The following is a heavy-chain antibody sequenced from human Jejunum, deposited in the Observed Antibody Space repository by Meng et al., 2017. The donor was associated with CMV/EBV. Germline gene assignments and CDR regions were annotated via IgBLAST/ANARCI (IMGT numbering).Heavy chain of an antibody. J-gene: IGHJ5*02. CDR3: ARDTPHNAFDP. CDR1: AFSFNNSW. CDR2: IGNDGGDI. V-gene: IGHV3-74*01. D-gene: IGHD2-15*01. Sequence: AAPAFSFNNSWMHLVRQPPGRGLVWLSLIGNDGGDIIYADSVKGRFTVSRDDARNIIYLQMNNLRDEDTAVYYCARDTPHNAFDPWGQGALVTVSS.